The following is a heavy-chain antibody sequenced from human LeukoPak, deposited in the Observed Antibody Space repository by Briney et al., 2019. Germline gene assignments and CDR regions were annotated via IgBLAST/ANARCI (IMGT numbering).Heavy chain of an antibody. D-gene: IGHD3-3*01. J-gene: IGHJ4*02. CDR3: ARHRAVYYDFWSGYYPSDYFDY. CDR1: GGSISSSSYY. V-gene: IGHV4-39*01. Sequence: IPSETLSLTCTVSGGSISSSSYYWGWIRQPPGKGLEWIGSIYYSGSTYYNPSLKSRVTISVDTSKNQFSLKLSSVTAADTAVYYCARHRAVYYDFWSGYYPSDYFDYWGQGTLVTVSS. CDR2: IYYSGST.